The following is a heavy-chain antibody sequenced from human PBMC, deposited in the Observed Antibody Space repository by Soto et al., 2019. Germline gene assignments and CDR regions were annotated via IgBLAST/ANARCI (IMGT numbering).Heavy chain of an antibody. J-gene: IGHJ5*02. CDR2: ISAYNGNT. D-gene: IGHD2-15*01. CDR1: GYTFTSYG. V-gene: IGHV1-18*01. CDR3: TRRSSSYHWFEP. Sequence: VASVKVSCKASGYTFTSYGISWVRQAPGQGLEWMGWISAYNGNTNYAQKPQGRVTMTTDTSTGTAYMELRSLRSDDTAVYYCTRRSSSYHWFEPWGQGTLVTVSS.